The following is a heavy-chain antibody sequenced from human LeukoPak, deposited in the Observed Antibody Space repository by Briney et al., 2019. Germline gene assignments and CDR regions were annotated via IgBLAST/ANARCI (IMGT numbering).Heavy chain of an antibody. V-gene: IGHV3-74*01. CDR2: INSDGSST. D-gene: IGHD6-13*01. Sequence: GGSLRLSCAASGFTFSSYWMHWVRQAPGKGLVWVSRINSDGSSTSYADSVKGRFTISRDNAKNTLYLQMNSLRAEDTAVYYCARVRPPSSWYLFDAFDIWGQGAMVTVSS. CDR1: GFTFSSYW. J-gene: IGHJ3*02. CDR3: ARVRPPSSWYLFDAFDI.